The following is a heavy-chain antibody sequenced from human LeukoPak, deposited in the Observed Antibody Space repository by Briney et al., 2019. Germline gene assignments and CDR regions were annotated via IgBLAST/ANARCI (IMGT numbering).Heavy chain of an antibody. D-gene: IGHD5-18*01. V-gene: IGHV3-48*01. J-gene: IGHJ3*02. Sequence: PGGSLRLSCAAAGFSFSSYNMNWVRQAPGKGLDSISYISSTRPTIYYADSVKGRFTISRDDAKNSLYLQMNSLRAEDTAVYYCARVRTAKDAFDIWGQGTMVTVSS. CDR3: ARVRTAKDAFDI. CDR2: ISSTRPTI. CDR1: GFSFSSYN.